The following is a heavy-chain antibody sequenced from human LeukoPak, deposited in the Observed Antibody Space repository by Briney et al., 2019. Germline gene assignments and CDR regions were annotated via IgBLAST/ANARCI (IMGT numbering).Heavy chain of an antibody. CDR3: ASTPGGEEYFQH. D-gene: IGHD3-16*01. V-gene: IGHV4-4*07. CDR1: GGSINNDS. J-gene: IGHJ1*01. Sequence: SETLSLTCTVSGGSINNDSLTWVRQPAGKALEWIGRLYTSGSTTYNPSLKSRVTMSLDTSMTQFSLKLKSVTAADTAVYYCASTPGGEEYFQHWGQGTLVTVSS. CDR2: LYTSGST.